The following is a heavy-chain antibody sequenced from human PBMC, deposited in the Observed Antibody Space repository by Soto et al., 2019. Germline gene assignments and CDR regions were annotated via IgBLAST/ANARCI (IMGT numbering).Heavy chain of an antibody. CDR1: RFTCSSYD. CDR3: ARSIGPTLFDS. J-gene: IGHJ4*02. CDR2: IGTTGDT. V-gene: IGHV3-13*04. D-gene: IGHD3-22*01. Sequence: PGGSPRLPCSASRFTCSSYDMRWVRQGTGKGLEWVSAIGTTGDTYYAGYVKGRFTISRENAKNSLYLQMNSLRAGDTAIYFCARSIGPTLFDSWGQGTPVHVSP.